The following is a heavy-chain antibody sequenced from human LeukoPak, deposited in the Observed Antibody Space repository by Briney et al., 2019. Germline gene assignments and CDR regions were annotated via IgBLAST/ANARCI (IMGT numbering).Heavy chain of an antibody. CDR2: ISAYNGNT. D-gene: IGHD1-1*01. J-gene: IGHJ4*02. CDR3: ARGAGQLELLDY. Sequence: ASVKVSCKPSGYTFTSYTISWVRQAPGQRIEWVGWISAYNGNTRYAEELQGRITMTTDTSRTTAYMELRSLTSDDTAIYYCARGAGQLELLDYWGQGTLVTVSS. V-gene: IGHV1-18*01. CDR1: GYTFTSYT.